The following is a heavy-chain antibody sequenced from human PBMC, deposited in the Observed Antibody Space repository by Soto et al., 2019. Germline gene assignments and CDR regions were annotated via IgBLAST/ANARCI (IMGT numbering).Heavy chain of an antibody. CDR1: GFSFSDYF. D-gene: IGHD2-8*01. J-gene: IGHJ4*02. Sequence: ASVKVSCKASGFSFSDYFMHWVRQAPGQGLEWMGIINPSGDSRNYAQKFQGRVTITRDTSTSTVYMDLSSLRYEDTAVYYCAGGTNGVHYNGLDYWGQGNLVSVS. V-gene: IGHV1-46*01. CDR3: AGGTNGVHYNGLDY. CDR2: INPSGDSR.